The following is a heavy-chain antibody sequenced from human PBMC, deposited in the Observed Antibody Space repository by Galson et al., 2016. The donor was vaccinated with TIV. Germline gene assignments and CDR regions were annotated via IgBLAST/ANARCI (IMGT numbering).Heavy chain of an antibody. CDR3: ANDYGAGYFDH. CDR2: ISSSGFS. D-gene: IGHD4-17*01. J-gene: IGHJ4*02. CDR1: GDSISSSY. V-gene: IGHV4-4*08. Sequence: SETLSLTCNVSGDSISSSYWSWIRQPPGKGLVWIGFISSSGFSNYNPTLKSRVTMSVDASKKQISLRLSSVTAADTAVYFCANDYGAGYFDHWGQGAVVTVSS.